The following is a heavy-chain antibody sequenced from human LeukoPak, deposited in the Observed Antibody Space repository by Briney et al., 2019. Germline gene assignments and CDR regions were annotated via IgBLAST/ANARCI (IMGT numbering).Heavy chain of an antibody. J-gene: IGHJ4*02. D-gene: IGHD5-18*01. CDR1: GFTFSSYG. V-gene: IGHV3-30*18. Sequence: GGSLRLSCAASGFTFSSYGMHWVRQAPGKGLDWVAVISNDGSKEYYADSVKGRFTISRDNSKNTLSLQVSSLRAEDTAVYYCAKDRYSYAFEYSDSWGQGTLVTVSS. CDR2: ISNDGSKE. CDR3: AKDRYSYAFEYSDS.